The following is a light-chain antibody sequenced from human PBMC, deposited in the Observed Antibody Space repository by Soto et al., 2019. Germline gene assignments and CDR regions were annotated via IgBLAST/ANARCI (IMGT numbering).Light chain of an antibody. CDR2: EVS. CDR1: SSDVGAFDS. J-gene: IGLJ1*01. V-gene: IGLV2-8*01. Sequence: QSALTQPPSASGSPGQSVTISCTGSSSDVGAFDSVSWYQQHPHKAPQIIIYEVSKRPSGVPDRFSGSKSGNTASLTVSGLQADDEADYFCSLYAGRNNYVFGTGTKLTVL. CDR3: SLYAGRNNYV.